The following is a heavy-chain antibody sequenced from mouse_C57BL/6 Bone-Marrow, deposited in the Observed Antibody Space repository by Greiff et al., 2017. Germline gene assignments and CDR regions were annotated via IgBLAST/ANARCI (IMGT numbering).Heavy chain of an antibody. Sequence: QVQLQQPGAELMKPGASVKLSCKASGYTFTSYWMQWVKQRPGQGLEWIGEIDPSDSYTNYNQKFKGKATLTVDTSSSTAYMQLSSLTSEDSAVYYCASDGYFAWFAYWGQGTLVTVSA. CDR1: GYTFTSYW. CDR2: IDPSDSYT. D-gene: IGHD2-3*01. CDR3: ASDGYFAWFAY. J-gene: IGHJ3*01. V-gene: IGHV1-50*01.